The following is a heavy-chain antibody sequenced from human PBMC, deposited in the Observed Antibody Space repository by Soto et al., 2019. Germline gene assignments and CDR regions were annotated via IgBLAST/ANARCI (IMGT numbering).Heavy chain of an antibody. CDR3: AREPGTYYYYYGMDV. CDR2: INAGNGNT. Sequence: ASVKVSCKDSVYTFTSYAMHWVRQAPGQRLEWMGWINAGNGNTKYSQKFQGRVTITRDTSASTAFMELSSLRSEDTAVYYCAREPGTYYYYYGMDVWGQGTTVTVSS. J-gene: IGHJ6*02. V-gene: IGHV1-3*01. D-gene: IGHD1-1*01. CDR1: VYTFTSYA.